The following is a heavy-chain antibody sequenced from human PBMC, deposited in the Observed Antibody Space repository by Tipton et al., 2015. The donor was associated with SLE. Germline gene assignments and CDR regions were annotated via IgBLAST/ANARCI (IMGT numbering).Heavy chain of an antibody. V-gene: IGHV3-23*03. Sequence: SLRLSCAASGFTFNTYAMSWVRQAPGKGLEWVSVIYSGGSTYYADSVKGRFTISRDNSKNTLYLQMNSLRAEDTAVYYCARKTAYCSGADCYIDAFDIWGQGTMVIVSS. CDR2: IYSGGST. CDR3: ARKTAYCSGADCYIDAFDI. D-gene: IGHD2-15*01. J-gene: IGHJ3*02. CDR1: GFTFNTYA.